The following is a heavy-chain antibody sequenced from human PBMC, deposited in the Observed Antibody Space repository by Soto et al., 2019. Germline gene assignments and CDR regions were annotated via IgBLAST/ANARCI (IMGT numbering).Heavy chain of an antibody. Sequence: GASVKVSCKASGYTFTSHGISWVRQAPGQGLEWMGWISAYNGNTNYAQKLQGRVTMTTDTSTSTAYMELRSLRSDDTAVYYCARDRGGYSYGIYYYYGMDVWGQGTTVTVSS. CDR2: ISAYNGNT. CDR1: GYTFTSHG. J-gene: IGHJ6*02. D-gene: IGHD5-18*01. CDR3: ARDRGGYSYGIYYYYGMDV. V-gene: IGHV1-18*01.